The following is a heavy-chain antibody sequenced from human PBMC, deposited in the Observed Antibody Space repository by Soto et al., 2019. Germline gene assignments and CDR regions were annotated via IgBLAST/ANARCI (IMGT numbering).Heavy chain of an antibody. D-gene: IGHD4-17*01. CDR3: AREPYGDYVDY. CDR2: IYYSGST. Sequence: SDTLSLTCTVSGGSISSHYWSWIRQPPGKGLEWIGYIYYSGSTNYNPSLKSRVTISVDTSKNQFSLKLSSVTAADTAVYYCAREPYGDYVDYCGQGTLVTVSS. V-gene: IGHV4-59*11. CDR1: GGSISSHY. J-gene: IGHJ4*02.